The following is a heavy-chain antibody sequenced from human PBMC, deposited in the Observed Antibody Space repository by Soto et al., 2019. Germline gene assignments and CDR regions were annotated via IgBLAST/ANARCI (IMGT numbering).Heavy chain of an antibody. CDR3: AIYYGSGISNWFDP. V-gene: IGHV1-18*01. Sequence: ASVKVSCKASGYTFTSYGISWVRQAPGQGLEWMGWISAYNGNTNYAQKLQGRVTMTTDTSTSTSYMELRSLRSGDTAVYYCAIYYGSGISNWFDPWGQGTLVTVSS. D-gene: IGHD3-10*01. CDR1: GYTFTSYG. CDR2: ISAYNGNT. J-gene: IGHJ5*02.